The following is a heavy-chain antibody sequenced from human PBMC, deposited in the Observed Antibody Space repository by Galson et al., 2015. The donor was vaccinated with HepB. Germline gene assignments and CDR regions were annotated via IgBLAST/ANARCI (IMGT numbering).Heavy chain of an antibody. V-gene: IGHV1-18*04. D-gene: IGHD4-17*01. J-gene: IGHJ6*02. CDR3: ARGGRTTPYYCYGMDV. CDR1: GYTFTSYG. CDR2: ISAYNGNT. Sequence: SVKVSCKASGYTFTSYGISWVRQAPGQGLEWMGWISAYNGNTNYAQKLQGRVTMTTDTSTSTAYMELRSLRSDDTAVYYCARGGRTTPYYCYGMDVWGQGTTVTVSS.